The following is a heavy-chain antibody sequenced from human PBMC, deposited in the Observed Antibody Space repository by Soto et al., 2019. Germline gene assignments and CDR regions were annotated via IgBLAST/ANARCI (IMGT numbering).Heavy chain of an antibody. Sequence: PGGSLRLSCAASGFTFSEAWMSWVRQAPGKGLEWVGRIKSKTDGGTTDYAAPVKGRFTISRDDSKNTLYLQLSSLKTEDTAVYYCTTDFTGTNCYGDGAFYEWGKGTMVTGSS. CDR1: GFTFSEAW. V-gene: IGHV3-15*01. CDR3: TTDFTGTNCYGDGAFYE. D-gene: IGHD2-2*01. J-gene: IGHJ3*01. CDR2: IKSKTDGGTT.